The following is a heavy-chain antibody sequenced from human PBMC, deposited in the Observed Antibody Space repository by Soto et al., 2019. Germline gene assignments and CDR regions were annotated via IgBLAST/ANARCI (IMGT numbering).Heavy chain of an antibody. J-gene: IGHJ6*01. D-gene: IGHD6-13*01. V-gene: IGHV2-70*01. CDR3: ARMSIADPMYYYYGMDV. Sequence: SGRTLVNPTQTLTLTCTFSGFSLSTSGMCVSWIRQPPGKALEWLALIDWDDDEYYSTSVKARLTISKDTSKNQVVLTMINMDPVDTATYYCARMSIADPMYYYYGMDVWGQGTTVTVSS. CDR2: IDWDDDE. CDR1: GFSLSTSGMC.